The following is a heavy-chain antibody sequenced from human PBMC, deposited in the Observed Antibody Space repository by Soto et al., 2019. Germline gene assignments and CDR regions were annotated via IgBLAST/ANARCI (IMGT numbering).Heavy chain of an antibody. Sequence: ASVKVSCEASGYSFTGYYMHWVRQAPGQGLEWMGWINPNSGGTNYAQKFQGWVTMTRDTSISTAYMELSRLRSDDTAVYYCARGWQQLGWFDPWGQGTLVTVSS. CDR1: GYSFTGYY. CDR3: ARGWQQLGWFDP. CDR2: INPNSGGT. D-gene: IGHD6-13*01. V-gene: IGHV1-2*04. J-gene: IGHJ5*02.